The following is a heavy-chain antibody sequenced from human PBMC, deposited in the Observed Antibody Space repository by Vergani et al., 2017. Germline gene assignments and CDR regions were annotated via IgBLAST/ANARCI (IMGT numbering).Heavy chain of an antibody. CDR3: VKFGYYCGSGSFSFDV. V-gene: IGHV3-64D*06. D-gene: IGHD3-10*01. Sequence: EVQLVESGGGLVQPGGSLRLSCSASGFPFSSYAMHWVRQAPGKGLEYVSAISSNGGSTYYADSVKGRFTISRDNSKNTLYLQMISLRAEDTAVYYCVKFGYYCGSGSFSFDVWGQGTMVTVSS. J-gene: IGHJ3*01. CDR2: ISSNGGST. CDR1: GFPFSSYA.